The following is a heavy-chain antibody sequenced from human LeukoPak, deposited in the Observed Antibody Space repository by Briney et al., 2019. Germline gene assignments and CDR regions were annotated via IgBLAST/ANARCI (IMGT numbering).Heavy chain of an antibody. D-gene: IGHD4-17*01. CDR1: GFTFSSHW. V-gene: IGHV3-74*01. CDR3: AIDPAKPPVTQVEL. Sequence: GGSLRLSCAASGFTFSSHWMHCVRHAPRKRLGWVSRINSDGNSTNYADSAKRRFTISTDNAKNTLYMQMKSLRAENKGVYYSAIDPAKPPVTQVELWGQGPVVSV. CDR2: INSDGNST. J-gene: IGHJ4*02.